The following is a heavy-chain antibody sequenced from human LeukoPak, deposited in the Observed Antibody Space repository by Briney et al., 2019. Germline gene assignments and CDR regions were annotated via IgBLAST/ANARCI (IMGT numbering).Heavy chain of an antibody. CDR1: GYSISSGYY. Sequence: SETLSLTCTVSGYSISSGYYWGWIRQPPGKGLEWIGSIYHGGNTYYNPSLKSRVTISVDTSKNQFSLKLSSVTAADTAVYFCARDSWPEVVRFDYWGQGTLVTVSS. J-gene: IGHJ4*02. D-gene: IGHD1-14*01. V-gene: IGHV4-38-2*02. CDR3: ARDSWPEVVRFDY. CDR2: IYHGGNT.